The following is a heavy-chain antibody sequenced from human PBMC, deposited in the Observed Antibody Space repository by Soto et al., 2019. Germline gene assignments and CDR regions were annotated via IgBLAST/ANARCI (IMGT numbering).Heavy chain of an antibody. CDR1: GFTFNSYW. J-gene: IGHJ4*02. V-gene: IGHV3-7*05. Sequence: EVQLVESGGGLVQPGGSLRLSCAASGFTFNSYWMSWVRQAPGKGLEWVANIEQDGSEKYYVDSVKGRFSISRDNAKNSLYLEMNNLRAEDTAVYYCAREGGPVVVIALFDYWGQGTLVTVSS. CDR2: IEQDGSEK. CDR3: AREGGPVVVIALFDY. D-gene: IGHD2-21*01.